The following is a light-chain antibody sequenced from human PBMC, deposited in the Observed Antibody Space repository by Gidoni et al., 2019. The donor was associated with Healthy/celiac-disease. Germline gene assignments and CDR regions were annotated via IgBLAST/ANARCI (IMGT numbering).Light chain of an antibody. Sequence: DLLMTHSPSSLSASVGDRVTITCRASQSISSYLNWYQQKPGKAPKLLIYAASSLQSGVPSRFSGSGSGTDFTLTISSLQPEDFATYYCQQSYSTPFTFGPGTKVDIK. J-gene: IGKJ3*01. CDR1: QSISSY. CDR3: QQSYSTPFT. CDR2: AAS. V-gene: IGKV1-39*01.